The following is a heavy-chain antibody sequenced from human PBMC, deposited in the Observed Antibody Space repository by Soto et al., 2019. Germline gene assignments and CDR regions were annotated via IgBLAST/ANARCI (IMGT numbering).Heavy chain of an antibody. J-gene: IGHJ4*02. CDR2: ISRDGSSK. CDR3: ARSRNGAVPDSINF. CDR1: GFTFSRYA. Sequence: LRLSCAASGFTFSRYAMHWVRQAPGEGLEWVAVISRDGSSKYYGDSVKGRFTVSRDNSNNTLYLSMTSLRPDDTAVFYCARSRNGAVPDSINFWGQGTLVTVPQ. V-gene: IGHV3-30-3*01. D-gene: IGHD2-8*01.